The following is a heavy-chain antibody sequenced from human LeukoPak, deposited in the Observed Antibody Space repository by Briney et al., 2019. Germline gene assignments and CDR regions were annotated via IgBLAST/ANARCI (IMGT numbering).Heavy chain of an antibody. V-gene: IGHV3-33*06. Sequence: PGRTLRLSCAASGFTFNDYGMHWVRQAPGKGLEWVAIMWADGYTDHYADSVRGRFTVSRDNYKNTVYLQMNSLEAEDKAVYYCAKKGGTGWSENWFDAWGQGTLATVSS. J-gene: IGHJ5*02. CDR1: GFTFNDYG. D-gene: IGHD6-19*01. CDR2: MWADGYTD. CDR3: AKKGGTGWSENWFDA.